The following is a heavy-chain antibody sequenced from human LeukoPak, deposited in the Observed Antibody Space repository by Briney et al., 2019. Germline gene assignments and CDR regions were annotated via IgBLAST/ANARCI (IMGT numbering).Heavy chain of an antibody. D-gene: IGHD3-22*01. Sequence: PSETLSLTCAVYGGSFSGYYWSWIRQPPGKGLEWIGEINHSGSTNYNPSLKSRVTISVDTSKNQFSLKLSSVTAADTAVYYCARGSHGNYYDSSGGFSYWGQGTLVTVSS. CDR3: ARGSHGNYYDSSGGFSY. CDR1: GGSFSGYY. CDR2: INHSGST. J-gene: IGHJ4*02. V-gene: IGHV4-34*01.